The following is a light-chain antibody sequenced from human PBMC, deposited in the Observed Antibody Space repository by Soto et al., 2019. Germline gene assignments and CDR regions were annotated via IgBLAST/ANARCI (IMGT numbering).Light chain of an antibody. V-gene: IGKV1-5*03. J-gene: IGKJ1*01. CDR3: QHYNSYSEA. CDR1: QTISSW. Sequence: DIKLHQSSSLLSASVCDRVTITCLASQTISSWLAWYQQKPGKAPKLLIYKASTLKSGVPSRFSGSGSGTEFTLTISSLQPDDFATYYCQHYNSYSEAFGQGTKVDI. CDR2: KAS.